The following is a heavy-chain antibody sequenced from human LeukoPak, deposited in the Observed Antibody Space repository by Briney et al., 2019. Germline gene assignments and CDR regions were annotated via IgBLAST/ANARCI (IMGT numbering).Heavy chain of an antibody. Sequence: GGSLRLSCAASGFTFSGSDMHWVRRASGKGLEWVGRIRDKANSYATAYAASVKGRFTISRDDSKNTASLQMNSLKSEDTAVYYCARGSYYDYWGQGTLVTVSS. CDR3: ARGSYYDY. CDR1: GFTFSGSD. V-gene: IGHV3-73*01. J-gene: IGHJ4*02. CDR2: IRDKANSYAT. D-gene: IGHD1-26*01.